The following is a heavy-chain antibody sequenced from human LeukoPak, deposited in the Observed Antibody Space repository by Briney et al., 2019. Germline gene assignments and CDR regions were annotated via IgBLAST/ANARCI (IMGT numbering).Heavy chain of an antibody. CDR1: GFTFSSYA. Sequence: GGSLRLSCAASGFTFSSYAMSWVRQAPGKGLEWVSAISGSGGSTNYADSVKGRFTISRDNAKNSLYLQMNSLRAEDTAVYYCASYDSSGYYFSNYFDYWGQGTLVTVSS. CDR2: ISGSGGST. D-gene: IGHD3-22*01. J-gene: IGHJ4*02. V-gene: IGHV3-23*01. CDR3: ASYDSSGYYFSNYFDY.